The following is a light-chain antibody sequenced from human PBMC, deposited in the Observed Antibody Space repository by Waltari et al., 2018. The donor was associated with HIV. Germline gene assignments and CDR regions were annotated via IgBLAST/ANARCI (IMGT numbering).Light chain of an antibody. J-gene: IGKJ1*01. CDR1: QSVSRNY. CDR3: QQYGISSWT. Sequence: ETVLTQSPGTLSLSPGERASLSCGASQSVSRNYLAWYQQKPGQAPRLLIYGASRRATGIPDRFSGSESGTDFTLTISRLEPEDFAVYYCQQYGISSWTFGQGTKVEI. V-gene: IGKV3-20*01. CDR2: GAS.